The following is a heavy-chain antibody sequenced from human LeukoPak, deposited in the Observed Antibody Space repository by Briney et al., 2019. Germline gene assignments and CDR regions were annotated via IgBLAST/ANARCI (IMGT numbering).Heavy chain of an antibody. Sequence: PGGSLRLSCAASGFTFGTYAMSWVRQAPGKGLEWVSAISGGGTSTYYADSVKGRFTISRDNSKNTLYLQMNSLRAEDTAVYYCAKAIRFLEWLLTDKAFDIWGQGTMVTVSS. CDR3: AKAIRFLEWLLTDKAFDI. CDR2: ISGGGTST. J-gene: IGHJ3*02. D-gene: IGHD3-3*01. CDR1: GFTFGTYA. V-gene: IGHV3-23*01.